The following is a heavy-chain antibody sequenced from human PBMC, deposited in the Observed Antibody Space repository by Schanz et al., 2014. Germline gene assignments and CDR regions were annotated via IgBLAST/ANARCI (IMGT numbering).Heavy chain of an antibody. J-gene: IGHJ4*02. D-gene: IGHD6-19*01. CDR3: AKAGSGWSTAGYYY. CDR2: ITGSGSKT. V-gene: IGHV3-23*04. Sequence: VQLVDSGGGLVKPGGSLRLSCAASGFTFSDYYMTWIRQAPGKGLEWVSAITGSGSKTYYADSVKGRFTIARDNSKNTLFLQMDSLRVEDTAVYYCAKAGSGWSTAGYYYWGQGTLVAVSS. CDR1: GFTFSDYY.